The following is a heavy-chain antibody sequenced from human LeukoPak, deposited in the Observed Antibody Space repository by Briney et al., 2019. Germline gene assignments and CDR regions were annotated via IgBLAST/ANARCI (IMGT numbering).Heavy chain of an antibody. V-gene: IGHV3-23*01. CDR1: GFTFNYYA. J-gene: IGHJ4*02. D-gene: IGHD5-18*01. CDR3: ARHDSFIPY. CDR2: INDNEGST. Sequence: GESLRLSCAASGFTFNYYAMSWVRQAPGKGLEWVSGINDNEGSTYYTDSVKGRFTISRDNTMNTVYLQMNNLRPDDTAVYFCARHDSFIPYWGQGTLVTVAS.